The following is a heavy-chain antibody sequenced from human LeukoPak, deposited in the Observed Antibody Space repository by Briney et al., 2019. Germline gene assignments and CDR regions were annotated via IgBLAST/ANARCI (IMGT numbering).Heavy chain of an antibody. CDR3: ARVNVWWGRAPYYYYYYYMDV. CDR1: GFTFSSYW. V-gene: IGHV3-7*01. D-gene: IGHD2-21*01. J-gene: IGHJ6*03. Sequence: GGSLRLSCAASGFTFSSYWMSWVRQAPGKGLEWLANIKQEGSEKYYVDSVKGRFTISRDNAKNSLYLQMNSLRAEDTAVYYCARVNVWWGRAPYYYYYYYMDVWGKGTTVTVSS. CDR2: IKQEGSEK.